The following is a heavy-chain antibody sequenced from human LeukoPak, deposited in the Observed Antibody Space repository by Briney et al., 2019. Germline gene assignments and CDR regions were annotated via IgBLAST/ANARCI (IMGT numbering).Heavy chain of an antibody. J-gene: IGHJ4*02. CDR3: ARGSDIAAAVKIYGSEF. CDR2: INGDGSST. V-gene: IGHV3-74*01. D-gene: IGHD6-13*01. Sequence: GGSLRLSCEASGFTFSNFWMHWVRQVPGKGLLWVSRINGDGSSTSYADPVKGRFTISRDNAKNTLYLQMNSLRVEDTAVYYCARGSDIAAAVKIYGSEFWGQGTLVTVFS. CDR1: GFTFSNFW.